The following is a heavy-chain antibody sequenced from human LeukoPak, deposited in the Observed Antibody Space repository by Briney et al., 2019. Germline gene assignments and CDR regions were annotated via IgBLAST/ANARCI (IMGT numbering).Heavy chain of an antibody. D-gene: IGHD2-2*01. Sequence: ASVKVSCKASGGTFSSYAISWVRQAPGQGLEWMGGIIPIFGTANYAQKFQGRVTITTDESTSTAYMELSSLRSEDTAVYYCARAVSSSTSYYYYYYMDVWGKGTTVTVSS. J-gene: IGHJ6*03. V-gene: IGHV1-69*05. CDR3: ARAVSSSTSYYYYYYMDV. CDR2: IIPIFGTA. CDR1: GGTFSSYA.